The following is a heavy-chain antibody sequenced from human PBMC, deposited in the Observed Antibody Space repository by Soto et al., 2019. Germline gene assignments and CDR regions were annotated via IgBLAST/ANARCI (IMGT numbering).Heavy chain of an antibody. Sequence: EVQLVESGGGLVQPGGSLRLSCAASGFTFSNFPMTWVRQAPGKGLEWVSYISGASNYIYYADSVKGRFTISRDNAKNSMSLQMNGQRDEAAAVYYCARHVYTVVSPVDYWGQGTLVTASS. J-gene: IGHJ4*02. CDR2: ISGASNYI. CDR1: GFTFSNFP. D-gene: IGHD2-15*01. V-gene: IGHV3-48*02. CDR3: ARHVYTVVSPVDY.